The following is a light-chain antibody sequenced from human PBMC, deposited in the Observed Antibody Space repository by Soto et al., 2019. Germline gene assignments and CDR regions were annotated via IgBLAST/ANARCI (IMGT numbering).Light chain of an antibody. CDR1: QSVSTK. J-gene: IGKJ1*01. CDR3: QQYGSLSWT. Sequence: EIVMTQSPATLSVSPGERATLSCRASQSVSTKLAWYQQKPGQAPRIIIFGASGRATGIPDRFSGSGSGTDFTLTISRLEPEDFAVYYCQQYGSLSWTFGQGTKVDIK. V-gene: IGKV3-20*01. CDR2: GAS.